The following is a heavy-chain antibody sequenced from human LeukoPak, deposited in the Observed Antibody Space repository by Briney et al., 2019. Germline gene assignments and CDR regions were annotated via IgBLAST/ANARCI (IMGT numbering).Heavy chain of an antibody. Sequence: GESLRLSCAASGFTFTSYSLNWVRQAPGTGLEWVSSISESGRYIYFRASLKGRFTVSRDNAENSLYLQMNGLRVEDTAVYYCARPGRSVTPGYWGQGTLVTVSS. D-gene: IGHD1-26*01. CDR1: GFTFTSYS. J-gene: IGHJ4*02. CDR3: ARPGRSVTPGY. V-gene: IGHV3-21*01. CDR2: ISESGRYI.